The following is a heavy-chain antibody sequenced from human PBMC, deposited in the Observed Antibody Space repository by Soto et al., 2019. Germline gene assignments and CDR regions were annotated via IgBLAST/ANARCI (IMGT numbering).Heavy chain of an antibody. CDR3: AKVDCSSSTCRMDV. CDR1: GFTFSTYA. Sequence: EVQVLESGGGLVQPGGSLRLSCAAAGFTFSTYAMSWVRQAPGKGLEWVSGISGSGGSTNYADSVQGRFTISRDNSKNTLYLQMNSLRADDTAWDYGAKVDCSSSTCRMDVWGQGTTGSVSS. V-gene: IGHV3-23*01. D-gene: IGHD2-2*01. J-gene: IGHJ6*02. CDR2: ISGSGGST.